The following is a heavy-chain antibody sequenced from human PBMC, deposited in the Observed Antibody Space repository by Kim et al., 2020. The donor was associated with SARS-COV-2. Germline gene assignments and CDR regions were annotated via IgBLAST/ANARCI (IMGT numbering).Heavy chain of an antibody. V-gene: IGHV3-30*18. J-gene: IGHJ4*02. CDR2: VSHDGSQT. D-gene: IGHD6-19*01. CDR3: AKDRGSFWSLDY. CDR1: GFTFNNYG. Sequence: GGSLRLSCAASGFTFNNYGMHWVRQAPGKGLEWVAVVSHDGSQTHYVDSVKGRFTVSRDNSNDTLFLQMNSLRAEDTAMYYCAKDRGSFWSLDYWGLGT.